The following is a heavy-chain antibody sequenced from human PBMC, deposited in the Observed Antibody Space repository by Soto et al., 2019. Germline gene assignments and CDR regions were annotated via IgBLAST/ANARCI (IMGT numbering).Heavy chain of an antibody. Sequence: QVQLVESGGGVVQPGRSLRLSCAASGFTFSSYAMHWVRQAPGKGLEWVAVISYDGRDKYYADSVKGRFTISRDNSKNTLNLQMSSLRADDTAVYYCAKALGELSPESYDYWGQGTLISVSS. D-gene: IGHD3-16*02. V-gene: IGHV3-30*18. J-gene: IGHJ4*02. CDR2: ISYDGRDK. CDR1: GFTFSSYA. CDR3: AKALGELSPESYDY.